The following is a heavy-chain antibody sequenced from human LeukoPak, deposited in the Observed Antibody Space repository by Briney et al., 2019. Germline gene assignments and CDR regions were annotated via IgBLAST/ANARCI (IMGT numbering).Heavy chain of an antibody. Sequence: ASVRVSCKASGYTFTSYGISWVRQAPGQGLEWMGWISAYNGNTNYAQKLQGRVTMTTDTSTSTAYMELRSLRSDDTAVYYCAYDSSGYRVAASDYWGQGTLVTVSS. CDR3: AYDSSGYRVAASDY. CDR1: GYTFTSYG. J-gene: IGHJ4*02. CDR2: ISAYNGNT. D-gene: IGHD3-22*01. V-gene: IGHV1-18*01.